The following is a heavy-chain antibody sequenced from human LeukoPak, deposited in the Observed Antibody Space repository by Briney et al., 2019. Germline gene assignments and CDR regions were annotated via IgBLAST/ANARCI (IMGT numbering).Heavy chain of an antibody. V-gene: IGHV4-39*07. D-gene: IGHD3-22*01. CDR2: IYYSGST. Sequence: PSETLSLTCTVSGGSISSSSYYWGWIRQPPGKGLEWIGSIYYSGSTYYNPSLKSRVTISVDTSKNQFSLKLSSVTAADTAVYYCARRAPIAPNAFDIWGQGTMVTVSS. CDR1: GGSISSSSYY. CDR3: ARRAPIAPNAFDI. J-gene: IGHJ3*02.